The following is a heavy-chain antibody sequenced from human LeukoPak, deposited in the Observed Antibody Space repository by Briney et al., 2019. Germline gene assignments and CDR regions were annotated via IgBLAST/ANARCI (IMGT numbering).Heavy chain of an antibody. CDR3: TSVVGATFDY. V-gene: IGHV3-73*01. J-gene: IGHJ4*02. CDR1: GFTLSAFT. CDR2: IRSKANNYAT. D-gene: IGHD1-26*01. Sequence: GGSLRLSCAASGFTLSAFTMHWVRQASGKGLEWVGRIRSKANNYATAYAASVQGRFTISRDDSKNTAYLQMNSLKTEDTALYYCTSVVGATFDYWGQGTLVTVSS.